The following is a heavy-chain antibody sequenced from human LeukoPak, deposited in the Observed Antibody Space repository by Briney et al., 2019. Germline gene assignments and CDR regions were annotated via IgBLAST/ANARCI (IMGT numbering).Heavy chain of an antibody. CDR2: IRSKAYGGTT. J-gene: IGHJ6*03. CDR1: GFTFGDYA. Sequence: GGSLRLSCTASGFTFGDYAMSWVRQAPGKGLEWVGFIRSKAYGGTTEYAASVKGRFTISRDDSKSIAYLQMNSLKTEDTAVYYCTRVGSYYYMDVWGKGTTVTISS. V-gene: IGHV3-49*04. CDR3: TRVGSYYYMDV.